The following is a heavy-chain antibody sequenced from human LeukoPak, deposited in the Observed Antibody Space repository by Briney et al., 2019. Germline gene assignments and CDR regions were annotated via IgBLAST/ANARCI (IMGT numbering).Heavy chain of an antibody. V-gene: IGHV1-8*01. D-gene: IGHD6-19*01. CDR2: MNLNSGNT. CDR1: GYTSTRYV. Sequence: ATPKLSCTASGYTSTRYVITRGGGATGPGGEGWRWMNLNSGNTGYAQKFQARVTMTRNTSISTAYMELSSLRSEDTAVYYCARALYFSSGWTPGYWGQGTLVTVSS. CDR3: ARALYFSSGWTPGY. J-gene: IGHJ4*02.